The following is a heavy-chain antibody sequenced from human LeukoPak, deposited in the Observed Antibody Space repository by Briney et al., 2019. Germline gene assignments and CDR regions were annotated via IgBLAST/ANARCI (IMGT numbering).Heavy chain of an antibody. CDR3: ARGRGRGTTYYSFAY. CDR2: INAYNGHA. V-gene: IGHV1-18*01. J-gene: IGHJ4*02. CDR1: DTFSSYG. Sequence: ASVKVSCKGSDTFSSYGLSWVRQAPGQGLEWMGWINAYNGHANYAQKFQGRVTMTTDTSTSTAYMELRSLTSDDTAVYYCARGRGRGTTYYSFAYWGQGTLVTVSS. D-gene: IGHD3/OR15-3a*01.